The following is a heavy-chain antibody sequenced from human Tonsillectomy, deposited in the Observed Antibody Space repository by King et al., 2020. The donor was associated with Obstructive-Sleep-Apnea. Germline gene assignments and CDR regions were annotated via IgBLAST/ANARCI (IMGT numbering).Heavy chain of an antibody. D-gene: IGHD6-19*01. J-gene: IGHJ6*04. CDR1: GYSFTSYW. CDR2: IDPSDSYT. Sequence: VQLVESGAEVKKPGESLRISCKGSGYSFTSYWINWVRQMSGKGLEWMGMIDPSDSYTNYSPSLQGHVTISADKSISTAYLQWSSLKASDTAMYYCARGYRSGWYDNGMDVWGEGTTVTVSS. CDR3: ARGYRSGWYDNGMDV. V-gene: IGHV5-10-1*03.